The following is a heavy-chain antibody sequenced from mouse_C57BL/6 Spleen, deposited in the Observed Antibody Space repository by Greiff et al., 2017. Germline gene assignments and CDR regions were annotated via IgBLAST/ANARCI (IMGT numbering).Heavy chain of an antibody. CDR3: AREQNYYSYAMDY. V-gene: IGHV3-6*01. J-gene: IGHJ4*01. CDR1: GYSITSGYY. Sequence: ESGPGLVKPSQSLSLTCSVTGYSITSGYYWNWIRQFPGNKLEWMGYISYDGSNNYNPSLKNRISITRDTSKNQFFLKLNSVTTEDTATYYCAREQNYYSYAMDYWGQGTSVTVSS. D-gene: IGHD1-1*01. CDR2: ISYDGSN.